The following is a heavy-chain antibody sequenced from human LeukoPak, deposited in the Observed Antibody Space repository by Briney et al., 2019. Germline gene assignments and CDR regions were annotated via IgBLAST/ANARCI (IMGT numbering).Heavy chain of an antibody. V-gene: IGHV1-2*06. CDR2: INPNSGGR. J-gene: IGHJ4*02. Sequence: ASVKVSCKASGYTFTGYYMHWVRQAPGQGLEWMGRINPNSGGRNYAQKFQGRVTMARDTSISTAYMELSRLRSDDTAVYYCARDMVTMVRGVNQLDYWGQGTLVTVSS. D-gene: IGHD3-10*01. CDR1: GYTFTGYY. CDR3: ARDMVTMVRGVNQLDY.